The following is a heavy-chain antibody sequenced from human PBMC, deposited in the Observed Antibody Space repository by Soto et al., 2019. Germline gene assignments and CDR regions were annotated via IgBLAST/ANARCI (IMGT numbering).Heavy chain of an antibody. J-gene: IGHJ5*02. CDR2: IFSSDDK. Sequence: SGPTLVNPTETLTLTCTVSGLSLSNRKLGVSWIRQPPGKALEWLAHIFSSDDKSYSTSLRSRLTISKNTSRSQVVLTMTNLDPNDSATYYCAPIQDSGRTNCYRSSFDPWGQGTLVTVSS. CDR3: APIQDSGRTNCYRSSFDP. V-gene: IGHV2-26*01. D-gene: IGHD2-2*02. CDR1: GLSLSNRKLG.